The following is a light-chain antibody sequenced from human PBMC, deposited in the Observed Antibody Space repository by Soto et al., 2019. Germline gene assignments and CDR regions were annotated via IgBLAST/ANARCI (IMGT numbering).Light chain of an antibody. Sequence: QSALTQPASVSGSPGQSITISCTGTSSDVGNSDYVSWYQHHPGKAPKLMISGVTNRPSGVSNRFSGSKSGNTASLTISGLQAEDEAEYYCSSPANGTTSPVVFGGGTKLTVL. CDR2: GVT. V-gene: IGLV2-14*03. CDR1: SSDVGNSDY. CDR3: SSPANGTTSPVV. J-gene: IGLJ2*01.